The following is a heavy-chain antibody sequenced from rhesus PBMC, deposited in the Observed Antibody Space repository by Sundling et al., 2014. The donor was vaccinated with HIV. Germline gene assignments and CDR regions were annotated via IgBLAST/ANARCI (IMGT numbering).Heavy chain of an antibody. CDR3: ARGLYSSGSVYFDY. CDR1: GGSISGFY. V-gene: IGHV4-160*01. J-gene: IGHJ4*01. D-gene: IGHD6-31*01. CDR2: IYSNSGNT. Sequence: QVQLQESGPGLVKPSETLSLTCAVSGGSISGFYWGWIRQFPGKGLEWIGSIYSNSGNTYYNPSLKSRVTISTDTSKNQFSLKLNSVTAADTAVYYCARGLYSSGSVYFDYWGQGVLVTVSS.